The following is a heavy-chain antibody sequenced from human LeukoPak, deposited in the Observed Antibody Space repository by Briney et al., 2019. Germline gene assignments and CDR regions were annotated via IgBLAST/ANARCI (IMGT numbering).Heavy chain of an antibody. Sequence: SETLSFTCAVYGGSFSGYYWSWIRQPPGKGLEWIGEINHSGSTNYNPSLKSRVTISVDTSKNQFSLKLSSVTAADTAVYYCASPAGYSGYDYGYWGQGTLVTVSS. V-gene: IGHV4-34*01. CDR1: GGSFSGYY. D-gene: IGHD5-12*01. J-gene: IGHJ4*02. CDR3: ASPAGYSGYDYGY. CDR2: INHSGST.